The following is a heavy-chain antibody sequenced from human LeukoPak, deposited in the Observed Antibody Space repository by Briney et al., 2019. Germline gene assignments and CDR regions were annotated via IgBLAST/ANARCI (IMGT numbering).Heavy chain of an antibody. CDR3: VRGTTVPGLDY. CDR2: INEDGRER. V-gene: IGHV3-7*01. D-gene: IGHD1-1*01. Sequence: GGSLRLSCAASGFTFSSYSMNWVRQAPGKGLEWVANINEDGRERGYVDSVKGRFTTSRDNANNSLYLQMSSLSADDTAVYYCVRGTTVPGLDYWGQGALVTVSS. J-gene: IGHJ4*02. CDR1: GFTFSSYS.